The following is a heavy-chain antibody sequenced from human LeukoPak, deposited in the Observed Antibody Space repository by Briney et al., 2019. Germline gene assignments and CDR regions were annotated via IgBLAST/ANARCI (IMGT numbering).Heavy chain of an antibody. CDR3: AKQKLPTYYYDCSGYYNFDY. CDR2: ISGSGGST. J-gene: IGHJ4*02. V-gene: IGHV3-23*01. D-gene: IGHD3-22*01. CDR1: GFTFSSYA. Sequence: GGSLRLSCAASGFTFSSYAMSWVRQAPGEGLEWVSAISGSGGSTYYADSVKGRFTISRDNSKNTLYLQMNSLRAEDTAVYYCAKQKLPTYYYDCSGYYNFDYWGQGTLVTVSS.